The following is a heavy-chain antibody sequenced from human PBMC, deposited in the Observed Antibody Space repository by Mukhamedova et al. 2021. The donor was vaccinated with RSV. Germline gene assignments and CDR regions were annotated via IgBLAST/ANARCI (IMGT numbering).Heavy chain of an antibody. V-gene: IGHV4-59*09. CDR2: FSNSGST. D-gene: IGHD3-10*01. J-gene: IGHJ4*02. Sequence: EWIGYFSNSGSTKYTPSLKSRVRISVDTTQNQFSLSLYSVTAADTAVYYCARGHYGSGSLDYWGQGALVTVSS. CDR3: ARGHYGSGSLDY.